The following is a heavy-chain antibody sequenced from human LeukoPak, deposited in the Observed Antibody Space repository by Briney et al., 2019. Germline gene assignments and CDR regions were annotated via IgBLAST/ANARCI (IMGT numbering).Heavy chain of an antibody. CDR1: GGSISSYY. Sequence: SETLSLTCTVSGGSISSYYWSWIRQPPGKGLEWIGYIYYSGSTNYNPSLKSRVTISVDTSKNQFSLKLSSVTAADTAVYYCARSPAAAGTADWFDPWGQGTLVTVSS. V-gene: IGHV4-59*01. J-gene: IGHJ5*02. CDR2: IYYSGST. D-gene: IGHD6-13*01. CDR3: ARSPAAAGTADWFDP.